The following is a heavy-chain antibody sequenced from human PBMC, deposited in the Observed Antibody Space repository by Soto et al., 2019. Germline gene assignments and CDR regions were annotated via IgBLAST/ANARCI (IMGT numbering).Heavy chain of an antibody. D-gene: IGHD2-15*01. CDR3: AKGKTLSGGSLLGAFDI. CDR1: GFTFSSYA. CDR2: ISGSGGST. Sequence: EVQLLESGGGLVQPGGSLRLSCAASGFTFSSYAMSWVRQAPGKGLEWVSAISGSGGSTYYADSVKGRFTISRDNSKNTLYLQMNHLRAEGAAVNYCAKGKTLSGGSLLGAFDIWGQGTMVTVSS. V-gene: IGHV3-23*01. J-gene: IGHJ3*02.